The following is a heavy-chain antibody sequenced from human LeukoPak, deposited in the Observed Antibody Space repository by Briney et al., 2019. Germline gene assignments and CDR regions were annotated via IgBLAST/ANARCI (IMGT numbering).Heavy chain of an antibody. V-gene: IGHV4-31*03. CDR1: GGSISSGIYY. CDR2: IYYSGST. Sequence: SETLSLTCTVSGGSISSGIYYWSWIRQHPGKGLEWIGYIYYSGSTYYNPCLKSRLTISVDTSKNQFSLKLSSVTAADTAVYYCAGEVTTANWFGPWGQGTLVTVSS. J-gene: IGHJ5*02. CDR3: AGEVTTANWFGP. D-gene: IGHD4-17*01.